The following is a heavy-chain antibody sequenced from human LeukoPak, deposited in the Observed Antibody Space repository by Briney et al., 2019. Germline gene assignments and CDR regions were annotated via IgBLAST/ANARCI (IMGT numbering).Heavy chain of an antibody. D-gene: IGHD4-17*01. J-gene: IGHJ4*02. Sequence: ASVKVSCKASGGTFSSCAISWVRQAPGQGLEWMGIINPSGGSTSYAQKFQGRVTMTRDTSTSTVYMELSSLRSEDTAVYYCARDPPTVNWGQGTLVTVSS. CDR3: ARDPPTVN. CDR2: INPSGGST. V-gene: IGHV1-46*01. CDR1: GGTFSSCA.